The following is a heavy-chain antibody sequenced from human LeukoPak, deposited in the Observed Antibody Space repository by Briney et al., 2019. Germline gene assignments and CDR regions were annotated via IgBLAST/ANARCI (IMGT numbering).Heavy chain of an antibody. J-gene: IGHJ5*02. CDR1: GFTFSDYY. CDR3: ARHITMIVVVPLGSWFDP. D-gene: IGHD3-22*01. CDR2: ISSSGSTI. Sequence: GGSLRLSCAASGFTFSDYYMSWIRQAPGKGLEWVSYISSSGSTIYYADSVKGRFTISRDNAKNSLYLQMNSLRAEDTAVYYCARHITMIVVVPLGSWFDPWGQGTLVTVSS. V-gene: IGHV3-11*04.